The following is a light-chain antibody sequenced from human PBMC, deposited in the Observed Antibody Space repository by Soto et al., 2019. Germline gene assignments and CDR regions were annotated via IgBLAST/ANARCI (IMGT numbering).Light chain of an antibody. Sequence: EIVLTQSPGTLSSSPGERATLSCRASQSVSSSHLAWYQQKPGQAPSLLIYGASSRATGIPDRFSGSGSGTDFTLTISRLEPEDFAVYFCQQYGDSPMYIFGQATKLEI. CDR3: QQYGDSPMYI. V-gene: IGKV3-20*01. CDR1: QSVSSSH. CDR2: GAS. J-gene: IGKJ2*01.